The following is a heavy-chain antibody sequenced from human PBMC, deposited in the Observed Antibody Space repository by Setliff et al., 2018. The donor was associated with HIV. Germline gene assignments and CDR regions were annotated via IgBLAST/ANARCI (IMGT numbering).Heavy chain of an antibody. CDR3: ARHPREETQRNYKFDS. CDR1: GGSISGYH. D-gene: IGHD1-7*01. Sequence: NPSETLSLTCTVSGGSISGYHWNWLRQTPGKGLEWIGYIYTSRGTNYNHSLRTRVIISVDTSNQFSLKLSSVTATDTAMYYCARHPREETQRNYKFDSWGQGTLVTVSS. J-gene: IGHJ4*02. CDR2: IYTSRGT. V-gene: IGHV4-4*09.